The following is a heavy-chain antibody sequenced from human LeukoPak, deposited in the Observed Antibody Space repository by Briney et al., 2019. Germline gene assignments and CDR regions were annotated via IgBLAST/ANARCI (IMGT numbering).Heavy chain of an antibody. CDR3: ARDLRTGTLHDY. J-gene: IGHJ4*02. CDR1: GFTFSGYA. D-gene: IGHD1-1*01. V-gene: IGHV3-23*01. Sequence: GVSLRLSCAASGFTFSGYAMSWVRQAPGKGLEWVSAISGSGGMTYYADSVKGRFTISRDNSKNTLDLQMNSLRAEDTAVYYCARDLRTGTLHDYWGQGTLVTVSS. CDR2: ISGSGGMT.